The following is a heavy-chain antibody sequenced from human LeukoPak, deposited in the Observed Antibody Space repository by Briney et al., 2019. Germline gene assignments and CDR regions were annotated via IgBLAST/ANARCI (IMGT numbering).Heavy chain of an antibody. V-gene: IGHV3-48*02. Sequence: GGSLRLSCAASGFTFTSTSMNWVRQAPGKGLEWISYISSSSRAVHYADSVKGRFTISRDNAKNSLYLQMNSLRDEDTAVYYCARARDGSYDYWGQGTLVTVSS. CDR1: GFTFTSTS. CDR2: ISSSSRAV. J-gene: IGHJ4*02. CDR3: ARARDGSYDY. D-gene: IGHD1-26*01.